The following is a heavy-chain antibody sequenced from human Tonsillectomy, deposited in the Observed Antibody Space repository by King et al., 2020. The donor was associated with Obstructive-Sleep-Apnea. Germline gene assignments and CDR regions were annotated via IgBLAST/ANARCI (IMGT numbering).Heavy chain of an antibody. V-gene: IGHV4-59*01. D-gene: IGHD6-13*01. Sequence: QLQESGPGLVKPSETLSLTCTVSGGSISSYYWSWIRQPPGKGLEWIGYIYYSGSTNYNPSLKRRFTISVDTSKNPFSLKLSSVTAADTAVYYCARTLSIAAAGTGWYFDLWGRGTLVTVSS. CDR2: IYYSGST. J-gene: IGHJ2*01. CDR1: GGSISSYY. CDR3: ARTLSIAAAGTGWYFDL.